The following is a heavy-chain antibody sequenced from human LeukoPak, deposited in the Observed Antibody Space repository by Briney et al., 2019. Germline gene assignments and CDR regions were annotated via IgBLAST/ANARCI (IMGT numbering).Heavy chain of an antibody. CDR1: EVTFYTYW. CDR3: AGGGFSGFDR. Sequence: GGTLTLSCAASEVTFYTYWMHWVREAPGKGLLWVSRVNSDMTSTSYAGFVKGRFTVSRDNAKNSLYLQMDSLRVEDTAIYYCAGGGFSGFDRWGQGILVTVSS. D-gene: IGHD4-23*01. J-gene: IGHJ4*02. V-gene: IGHV3-74*01. CDR2: VNSDMTST.